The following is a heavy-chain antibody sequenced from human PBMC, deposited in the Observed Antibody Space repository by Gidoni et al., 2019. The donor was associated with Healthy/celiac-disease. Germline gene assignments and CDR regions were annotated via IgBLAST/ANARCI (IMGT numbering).Heavy chain of an antibody. CDR2: ISSSGSTK. CDR3: ASGAATPPWYYGMDV. J-gene: IGHJ6*02. Sequence: EVQLVESGGGLVQPGGSMRLSCAASGFTFSRYEMNWVRQAPGKGLELVSYISSSGSTKYYADSVKGRFTISRDNAKNSLYLQMNSLRAEDTAVYYCASGAATPPWYYGMDVWGQGTTVTVSS. CDR1: GFTFSRYE. D-gene: IGHD2-15*01. V-gene: IGHV3-48*03.